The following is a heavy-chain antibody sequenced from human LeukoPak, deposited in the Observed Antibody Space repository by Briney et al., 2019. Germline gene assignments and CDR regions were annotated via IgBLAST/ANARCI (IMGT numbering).Heavy chain of an antibody. D-gene: IGHD1-26*01. CDR3: ARDRVGATDYFDY. V-gene: IGHV3-30-3*01. J-gene: IGHJ4*02. CDR2: ISYDGSNK. Sequence: WGSLRLSCSASGFTFSSYAMHWVRQAPGKGLEWVAVISYDGSNKYYADSVKGRFTISRDNSKNTLYLQMNSLRAEDTAVYYCARDRVGATDYFDYWGQGTLVTVSS. CDR1: GFTFSSYA.